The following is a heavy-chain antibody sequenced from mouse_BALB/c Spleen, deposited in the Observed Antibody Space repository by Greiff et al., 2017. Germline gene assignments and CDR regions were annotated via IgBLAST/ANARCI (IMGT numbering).Heavy chain of an antibody. CDR2: IDPANGNT. D-gene: IGHD2-3*01. J-gene: IGHJ1*01. CDR1: GFNIKDTY. Sequence: EVQLQQSGAELVKPGASVKLSCTASGFNIKDTYMHWVKQRPEQGLEWIGRIDPANGNTKYDPKFQGKATITADTSSNTAYLQLSSLTSEDTAVYYCARETWLLQWYFDGWGAGTTVTVSS. CDR3: ARETWLLQWYFDG. V-gene: IGHV14-3*02.